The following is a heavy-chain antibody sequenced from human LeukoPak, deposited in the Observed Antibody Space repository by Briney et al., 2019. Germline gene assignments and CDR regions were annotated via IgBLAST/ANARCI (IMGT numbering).Heavy chain of an antibody. V-gene: IGHV1-18*01. D-gene: IGHD1-26*01. CDR1: GYTFTSYG. J-gene: IGHJ4*02. CDR2: ISAYNGNT. CDR3: ARDRSGSYYSTARYFDY. Sequence: ASVKVSCKASGYTFTSYGISWVRQAPGQGLEWMGWISAYNGNTNYAQKLQGRVTMTTDTSTSTAYMELRSLRSDDTAVYYCARDRSGSYYSTARYFDYWGQGTLVTVSS.